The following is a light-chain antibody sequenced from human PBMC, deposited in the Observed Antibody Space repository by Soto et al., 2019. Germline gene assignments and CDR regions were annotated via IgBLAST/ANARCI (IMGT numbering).Light chain of an antibody. CDR3: QQYHDWPPIT. Sequence: EVVMTQSPGTLSLSAGERANVSCRASQSISSDLAWYQQKPGQAPSLLIYGASTSATGIPARFSGGGSGTEFTLTISSLQSEDSAIYYCQQYHDWPPITFGPGTKVHIK. J-gene: IGKJ3*01. CDR1: QSISSD. V-gene: IGKV3-15*01. CDR2: GAS.